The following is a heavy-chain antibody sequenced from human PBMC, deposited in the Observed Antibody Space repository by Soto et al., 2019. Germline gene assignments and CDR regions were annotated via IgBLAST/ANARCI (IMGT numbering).Heavy chain of an antibody. CDR1: GFTFSSYG. CDR3: ASYYGSGSYYYYYGMDV. V-gene: IGHV3-33*01. Sequence: PGGSLRLSCAASGFTFSSYGMHWVRQAPGKGLEWVAVIWYDGSNKYYADSVKGRFTISRDNSKNTLYLQMNSLRAEDTAVYYCASYYGSGSYYYYYGMDVWGQGTTVTVSS. CDR2: IWYDGSNK. D-gene: IGHD3-10*01. J-gene: IGHJ6*02.